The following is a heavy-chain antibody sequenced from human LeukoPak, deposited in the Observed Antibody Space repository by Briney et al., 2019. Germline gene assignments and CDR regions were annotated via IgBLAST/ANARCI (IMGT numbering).Heavy chain of an antibody. Sequence: GGSLRLSCAASGFTFSSYWMHWVRQAPGKGLVWVSRINTYAISTTYSHSVKGGFTNSRDSAKNTLYLHINSLRAEDTGVYYCAKKRSYYDSSGYWPDSWGQGTLVTVSS. CDR3: AKKRSYYDSSGYWPDS. V-gene: IGHV3-74*01. CDR2: INTYAIST. D-gene: IGHD3-22*01. J-gene: IGHJ4*02. CDR1: GFTFSSYW.